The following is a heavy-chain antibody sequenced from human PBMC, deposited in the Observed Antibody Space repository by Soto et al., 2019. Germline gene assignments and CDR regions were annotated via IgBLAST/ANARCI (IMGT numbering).Heavy chain of an antibody. CDR2: ISAKSKYI. CDR1: GFTFSTYT. D-gene: IGHD2-15*01. Sequence: PGGSLRLSCAASGFTFSTYTMNWVRQAPGQGLEWVPCISAKSKYIYYANSVQGRFTISRDDAQNSLILQLSSLRAEDTAVYYCARTQSGDGVNCYSTPFDFWGRGTLVTVSS. J-gene: IGHJ4*02. CDR3: ARTQSGDGVNCYSTPFDF. V-gene: IGHV3-21*01.